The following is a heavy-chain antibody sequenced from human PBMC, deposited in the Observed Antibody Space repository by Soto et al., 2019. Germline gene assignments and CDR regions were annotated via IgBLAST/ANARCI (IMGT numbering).Heavy chain of an antibody. CDR1: GFSFSSYA. CDR3: AKDHPVIEVVKVFEY. D-gene: IGHD3-22*01. Sequence: HPGGSLRLSCAASGFSFSSYAMSWVRQAPGKGLDWVSAISGSGTKTHYADSVKGRFTISRDNSKNTLCLQMNSLRAEDTAVYYCAKDHPVIEVVKVFEYWGRGALVTVSS. CDR2: ISGSGTKT. V-gene: IGHV3-23*01. J-gene: IGHJ4*02.